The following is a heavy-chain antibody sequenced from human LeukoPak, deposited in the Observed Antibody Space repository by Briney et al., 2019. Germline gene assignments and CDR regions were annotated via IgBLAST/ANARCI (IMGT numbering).Heavy chain of an antibody. CDR3: AKDEASSSWYRHMSVSYDVFDI. J-gene: IGHJ3*02. Sequence: PGGSLRLSCAASGFTFSSYAMSWVRQAPGKGLEWVSAISGSGGSTYYADSVKGRFTISRDNSKNTLYLQMNSLRAEDTAVYYCAKDEASSSWYRHMSVSYDVFDIWGQGTMVTVSS. V-gene: IGHV3-23*01. CDR2: ISGSGGST. D-gene: IGHD6-13*01. CDR1: GFTFSSYA.